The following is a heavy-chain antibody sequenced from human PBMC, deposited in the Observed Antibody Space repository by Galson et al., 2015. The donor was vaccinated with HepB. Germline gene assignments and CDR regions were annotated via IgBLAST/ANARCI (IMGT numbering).Heavy chain of an antibody. CDR2: ISAYNGNT. CDR3: ARAGHWVWDIVVVPAATGVVYYGMDV. CDR1: GYTFTSYG. Sequence: SVKVSCKASGYTFTSYGISWVRQAPGQGLEWMGWISAYNGNTNYAQKLQGRVTMTTDTSTSTAYMELRSLRSDDTAVYYCARAGHWVWDIVVVPAATGVVYYGMDVWGQGTTVTVSS. D-gene: IGHD2-2*01. J-gene: IGHJ6*02. V-gene: IGHV1-18*01.